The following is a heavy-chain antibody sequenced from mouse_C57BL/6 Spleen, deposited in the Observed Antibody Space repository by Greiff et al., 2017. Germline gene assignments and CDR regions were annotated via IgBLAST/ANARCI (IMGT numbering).Heavy chain of an antibody. CDR2: INPGSGGT. CDR3: AREDYDGYPDY. J-gene: IGHJ2*01. V-gene: IGHV1-54*01. Sequence: QVQLQQSGAELVRPGTSVKVSCKASGYAFTNYLIEWVKQRPGQGLEWIGVINPGSGGTNYNEKFKGKATLTADKSSSTAYMQLSSLTSEDSAVYFCAREDYDGYPDYWGQGTTLTVSS. CDR1: GYAFTNYL. D-gene: IGHD2-3*01.